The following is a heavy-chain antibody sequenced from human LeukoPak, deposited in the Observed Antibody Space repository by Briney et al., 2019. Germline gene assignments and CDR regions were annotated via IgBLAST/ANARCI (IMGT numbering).Heavy chain of an antibody. J-gene: IGHJ4*02. Sequence: GGSLRLSCAASGFTFSNSGTHWVRQAPGKGLEWVAVISYDGSNKYYADSVKGRFTISRDNSKNTLYLQMNSLRAEDTAVYYCAKNYYDTSGFDYWGQGTLVTVSS. CDR3: AKNYYDTSGFDY. CDR2: ISYDGSNK. CDR1: GFTFSNSG. V-gene: IGHV3-30*18. D-gene: IGHD3-22*01.